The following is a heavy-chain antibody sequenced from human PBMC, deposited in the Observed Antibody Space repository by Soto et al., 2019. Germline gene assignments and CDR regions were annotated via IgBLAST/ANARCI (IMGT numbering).Heavy chain of an antibody. CDR1: GFTFSNAW. CDR2: IKGKTDGGTT. J-gene: IGHJ4*02. Sequence: GGTLRLSCAASGFTFSNAWMSWVRQAPGKGLEWVGRIKGKTDGGTTDYAAPVKGRFTISRDDSKNTLYLQMHSLKTEDTAVYYCTTDNFEVVVTSYYFDYWGQGTLVTVSS. V-gene: IGHV3-15*01. D-gene: IGHD2-21*02. CDR3: TTDNFEVVVTSYYFDY.